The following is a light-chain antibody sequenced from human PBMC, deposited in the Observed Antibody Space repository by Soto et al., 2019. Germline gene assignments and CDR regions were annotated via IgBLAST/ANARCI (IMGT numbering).Light chain of an antibody. CDR3: QQYNSYSRT. Sequence: DIQMTQSPSTLSASVGDRVTITCRASQIISSWLAWYQQKPGKAPKLLIYDASSLESGVPSRFSGSGSGTEFTLTISSLQPEDFATYYCQQYNSYSRTFGRGTKVEIK. J-gene: IGKJ1*01. V-gene: IGKV1-5*01. CDR1: QIISSW. CDR2: DAS.